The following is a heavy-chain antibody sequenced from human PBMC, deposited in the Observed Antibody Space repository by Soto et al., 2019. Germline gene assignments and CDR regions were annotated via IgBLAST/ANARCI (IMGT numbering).Heavy chain of an antibody. CDR1: GGSFSGYY. CDR2: INHSGST. D-gene: IGHD2-2*01. Sequence: QVQLQQWGAGLLKPSETLSLTCAVYGGSFSGYYWSWIRQPPGKGLECIGEINHSGSTNYNPSLKSRVTISVDTSKNQFSLKLSSVTAADTAVYYCARVAGYCSSTSCYAGVDYWGQGTLVTVSS. V-gene: IGHV4-34*01. CDR3: ARVAGYCSSTSCYAGVDY. J-gene: IGHJ4*02.